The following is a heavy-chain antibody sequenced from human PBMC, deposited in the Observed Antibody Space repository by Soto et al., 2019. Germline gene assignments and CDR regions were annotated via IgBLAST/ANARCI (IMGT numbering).Heavy chain of an antibody. CDR2: ISYDGSNK. CDR3: ASTKYDSSGYY. V-gene: IGHV3-30-3*01. J-gene: IGHJ4*02. D-gene: IGHD3-22*01. CDR1: GFTFSSYA. Sequence: LRLSCAASGFTFSSYAMHWVRQAPVKGLEWVAVISYDGSNKYYADSVKGRFTISRDNSKNTLYLQMNSLRAEDTAVYYCASTKYDSSGYYWGQGTLVTVYS.